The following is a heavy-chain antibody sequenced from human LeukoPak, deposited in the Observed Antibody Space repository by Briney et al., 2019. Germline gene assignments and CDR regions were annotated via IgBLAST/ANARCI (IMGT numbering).Heavy chain of an antibody. J-gene: IGHJ4*02. D-gene: IGHD3-10*01. CDR1: GFTFSSYA. Sequence: GGSLRLSCAASGFTFSSYAMSWVGQAPGKGVEGVSAISGDGGTIYYADSVKGGFTVSRDNSKDTLSLLMSSLRAEDTAVYYCAKAVLPNTMARGYWGQGTLVTVSS. CDR2: ISGDGGTI. CDR3: AKAVLPNTMARGY. V-gene: IGHV3-23*01.